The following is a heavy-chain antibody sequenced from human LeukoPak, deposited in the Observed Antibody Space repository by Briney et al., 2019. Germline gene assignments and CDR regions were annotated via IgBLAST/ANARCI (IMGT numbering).Heavy chain of an antibody. CDR1: GGSISSYY. Sequence: PSETLSLTCTVSGGSISSYYWSWIRQPPGKGLEWIGYIYYSGSTNYNPSLKSRATISVDTSKNQFSLKLSSVTAADTAVYYCARGYCSGGSCYGPWGQGTLVTVSS. CDR2: IYYSGST. D-gene: IGHD2-15*01. CDR3: ARGYCSGGSCYGP. J-gene: IGHJ5*02. V-gene: IGHV4-59*01.